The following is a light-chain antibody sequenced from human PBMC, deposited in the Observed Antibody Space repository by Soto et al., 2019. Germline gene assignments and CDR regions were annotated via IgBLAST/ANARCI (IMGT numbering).Light chain of an antibody. CDR1: QSISRW. J-gene: IGKJ4*01. CDR2: AES. CDR3: QQSYSNVALT. V-gene: IGKV1-39*01. Sequence: DIEMTQSPSTLSVYVGDRVTITCRASQSISRWLAWHQQKPGKDPKVLIYAESTLQSGVPSRFSGSGSGTDFTLTISNLQPEDFATYYCQQSYSNVALTFGGGTQVEIK.